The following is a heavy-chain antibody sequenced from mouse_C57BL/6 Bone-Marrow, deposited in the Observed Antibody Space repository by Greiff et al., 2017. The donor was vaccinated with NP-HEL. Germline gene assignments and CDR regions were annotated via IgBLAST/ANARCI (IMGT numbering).Heavy chain of an antibody. J-gene: IGHJ4*01. Sequence: VKLMESGAELVKPGASVKISCKASGYAFSSYWMNWVKQRPGKGLEWIGQIYPGDGDTNYNGKFKGKATLTADKSSSTAYMQLSSLTSEDSAVYFCAKDIYYGSRYYYAMDYWGQGTSVTVSS. CDR2: IYPGDGDT. V-gene: IGHV1-80*01. CDR3: AKDIYYGSRYYYAMDY. CDR1: GYAFSSYW. D-gene: IGHD1-1*01.